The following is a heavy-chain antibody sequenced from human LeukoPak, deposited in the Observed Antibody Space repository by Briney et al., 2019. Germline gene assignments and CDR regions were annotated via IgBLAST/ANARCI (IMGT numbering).Heavy chain of an antibody. J-gene: IGHJ6*04. CDR1: GYSFSSYW. Sequence: GESLKISCKSSGYSFSSYWIGWVRQMPGKGLEWMGIIYPGDSDSRYSPSFQGQVTFSADKSISTAYLQWSSLKASDTAMYYCARHLESSSGSYLPDVWGKGTTVTVSS. D-gene: IGHD1-26*01. CDR2: IYPGDSDS. CDR3: ARHLESSSGSYLPDV. V-gene: IGHV5-51*01.